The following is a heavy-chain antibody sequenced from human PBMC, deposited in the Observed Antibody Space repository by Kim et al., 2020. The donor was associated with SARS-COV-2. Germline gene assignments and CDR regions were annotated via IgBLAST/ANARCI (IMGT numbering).Heavy chain of an antibody. Sequence: SVKVSCKASGGTFSSYAISWVRQAPGQGLEWMGGIIPIFGTANYAQKFQGRVTITADESTSTAYMELSSLRSEDTAVYYCARALGIAAPTGAFDIWGQGTMVTVSS. J-gene: IGHJ3*02. CDR2: IIPIFGTA. D-gene: IGHD6-13*01. CDR3: ARALGIAAPTGAFDI. V-gene: IGHV1-69*13. CDR1: GGTFSSYA.